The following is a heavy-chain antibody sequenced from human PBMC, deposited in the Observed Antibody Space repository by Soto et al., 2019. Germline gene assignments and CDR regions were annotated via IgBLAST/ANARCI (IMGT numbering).Heavy chain of an antibody. V-gene: IGHV3-7*02. J-gene: IGHJ4*02. Sequence: EVQLVESGGGLVQPGGSLRLSCAASGFTFSNYWMTWVRQAPGKGLEWVASIQEDGSKKYYVDSVNGRFTISRDNTKNSLYLQMNSLRAADTAVYYCLKVSGWNVDFWGQGTLVTVSS. CDR2: IQEDGSKK. CDR1: GFTFSNYW. CDR3: LKVSGWNVDF. D-gene: IGHD6-19*01.